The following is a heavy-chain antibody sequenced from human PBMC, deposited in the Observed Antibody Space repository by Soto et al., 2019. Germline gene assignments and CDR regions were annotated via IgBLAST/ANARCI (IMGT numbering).Heavy chain of an antibody. Sequence: ETLSLTCTVSGGSVGSGSYYWSWIRQPPGKGLEWIGYIYYSGSTNYNPSLKSRVTISVDTSKNQFSLKLSSVTAADTAVYYCARDGLGYCTNGVCHNTPEWGQGTLVTVSS. V-gene: IGHV4-61*01. CDR2: IYYSGST. J-gene: IGHJ4*02. CDR1: GGSVGSGSYY. D-gene: IGHD2-8*01. CDR3: ARDGLGYCTNGVCHNTPE.